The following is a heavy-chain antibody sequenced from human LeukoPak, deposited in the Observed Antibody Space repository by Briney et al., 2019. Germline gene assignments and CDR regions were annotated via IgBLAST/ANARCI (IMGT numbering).Heavy chain of an antibody. CDR2: ISGSGGST. CDR3: AREGLATIFGVVIPTGTYYYYGMDV. J-gene: IGHJ6*02. Sequence: GGSLRLSCAASGFTFSSYAMSWVRQAPGKGLEWVSAISGSGGSTYYADSVKGRFTISRDNSKNTLYLQMNSLRAEDTAVYYCAREGLATIFGVVIPTGTYYYYGMDVWGQGTTVTVSS. V-gene: IGHV3-23*01. D-gene: IGHD3-3*01. CDR1: GFTFSSYA.